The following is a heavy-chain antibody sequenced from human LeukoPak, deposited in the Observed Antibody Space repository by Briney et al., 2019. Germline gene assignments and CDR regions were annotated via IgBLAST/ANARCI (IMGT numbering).Heavy chain of an antibody. CDR1: GFSFSGYG. Sequence: GGSLRLSCAASGFSFSGYGMHWVRQAPGEGLQWVAFIRYHGINKYYADSVKGRFTISRDNSKNTLFLDMNSLSVEDTGVHYCAKFHKIWDSGDHDYFDSWGQGTLVTVSS. CDR2: IRYHGINK. CDR3: AKFHKIWDSGDHDYFDS. J-gene: IGHJ4*02. V-gene: IGHV3-30*02. D-gene: IGHD2-21*01.